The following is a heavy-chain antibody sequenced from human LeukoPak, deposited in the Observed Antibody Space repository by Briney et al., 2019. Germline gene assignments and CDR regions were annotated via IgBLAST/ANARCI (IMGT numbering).Heavy chain of an antibody. V-gene: IGHV1-3*01. CDR2: INAGNGNT. Sequence: ASVKVSCKASGYTFTTYAIHWVRQAPGQRLEWMGWINAGNGNTKYSQKFQGRVTITRDTSASTAYMELSSLRSEDTAVYYCARGSYDSSGYYHLEDYWGQGTLVTVSS. D-gene: IGHD3-22*01. CDR3: ARGSYDSSGYYHLEDY. J-gene: IGHJ4*02. CDR1: GYTFTTYA.